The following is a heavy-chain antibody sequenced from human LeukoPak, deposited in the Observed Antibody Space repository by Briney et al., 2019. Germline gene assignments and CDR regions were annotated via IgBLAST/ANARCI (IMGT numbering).Heavy chain of an antibody. J-gene: IGHJ4*02. D-gene: IGHD3-3*01. CDR3: ARDFFGVVDFFDY. CDR2: IYHSGGT. Sequence: PSETLSLTRTVSGYSITSGDYWGWIRQPPGKGLEWIGSIYHSGGTNYNPSLKSRVTISVDTSKNQFSLKLSSVTAADTAMYYCARDFFGVVDFFDYWGQGTLVTVSS. V-gene: IGHV4-38-2*02. CDR1: GYSITSGDY.